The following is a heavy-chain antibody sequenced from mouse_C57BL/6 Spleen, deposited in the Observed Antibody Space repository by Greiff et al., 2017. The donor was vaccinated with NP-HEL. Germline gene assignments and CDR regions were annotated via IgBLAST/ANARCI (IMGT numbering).Heavy chain of an antibody. V-gene: IGHV1-74*01. CDR3: EILSTTVVADYDAMDY. D-gene: IGHD1-1*01. CDR1: GYTFTSYW. CDR2: IHPSDSDT. J-gene: IGHJ4*01. Sequence: QVQLQQPGAELVKPGASVKVSCKASGYTFTSYWMHWVKQRPGQGLEWIGRIHPSDSDTNYNQKFKGKATLTVDKSSSTAYMQLSSLTSEDSAVYYCEILSTTVVADYDAMDYWGQGTSVTVSS.